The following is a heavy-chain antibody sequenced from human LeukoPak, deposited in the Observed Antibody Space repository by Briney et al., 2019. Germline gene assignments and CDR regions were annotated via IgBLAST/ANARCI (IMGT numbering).Heavy chain of an antibody. Sequence: SVKVSCKASGGTFSSYAISWVRQAPGQGLEWMGGIIPIFGTANYAQKFQGRVTITTDESTSTAYMELSSLRSEDTAVYYCARGRILEMFYHYYYMDVWGKGTTVTVSS. D-gene: IGHD3-3*01. J-gene: IGHJ6*03. CDR2: IIPIFGTA. CDR1: GGTFSSYA. CDR3: ARGRILEMFYHYYYMDV. V-gene: IGHV1-69*05.